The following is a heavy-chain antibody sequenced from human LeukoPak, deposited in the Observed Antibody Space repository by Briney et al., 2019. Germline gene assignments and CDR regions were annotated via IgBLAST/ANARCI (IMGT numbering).Heavy chain of an antibody. CDR3: ARPAGYGLGGYYFDY. CDR1: GYSFTDNW. J-gene: IGHJ4*02. Sequence: GESLKISCNGFGYSFTDNWIGWVRQMPGKGLEWMGIIYPGDSHTTYSPSFQGQVTISVDKSISTAYLQWSSLKASDTAMYYCARPAGYGLGGYYFDYWGQGTLVTISS. D-gene: IGHD3-10*01. V-gene: IGHV5-51*01. CDR2: IYPGDSHT.